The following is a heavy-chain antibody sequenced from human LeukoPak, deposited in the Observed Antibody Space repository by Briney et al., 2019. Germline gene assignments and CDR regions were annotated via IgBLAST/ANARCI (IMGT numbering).Heavy chain of an antibody. CDR3: ARGRYCSSTSCYRRYPEYFQH. CDR2: ISYDGSNQ. CDR1: GFTFSSYA. D-gene: IGHD2-2*02. Sequence: GGALRLSCAASGFTFSSYAMSWVRQAPCKGVEWVAVISYDGSNQYYAHSVKGRFTISSDSSKNTLSLQMNFLRAEDTAVYYCARGRYCSSTSCYRRYPEYFQHWGQGTLVTVSS. V-gene: IGHV3-30-3*01. J-gene: IGHJ1*01.